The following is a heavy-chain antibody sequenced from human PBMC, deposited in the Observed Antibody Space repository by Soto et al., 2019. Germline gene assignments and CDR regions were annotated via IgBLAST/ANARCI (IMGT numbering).Heavy chain of an antibody. Sequence: QVQLVESGGGVVQPGRSLRLSCAASGFTFGSYGMHWVRQAPGKGLEWVAVISYDGSNKYYADSVKGRFTISRDNSKNTLYLQMNSLRAEDTAVYYCAKVMYDSSGYYYLSYHYYGMDVWGQGTTVTVSS. V-gene: IGHV3-30*18. J-gene: IGHJ6*02. CDR1: GFTFGSYG. D-gene: IGHD3-22*01. CDR3: AKVMYDSSGYYYLSYHYYGMDV. CDR2: ISYDGSNK.